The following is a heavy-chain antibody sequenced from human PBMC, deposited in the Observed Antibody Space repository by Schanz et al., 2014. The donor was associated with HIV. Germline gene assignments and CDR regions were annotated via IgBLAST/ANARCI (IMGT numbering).Heavy chain of an antibody. J-gene: IGHJ4*02. D-gene: IGHD3-16*02. CDR3: ARTLRSPDSLWGNYRTPRGTAFDS. CDR1: GGSLNGYY. V-gene: IGHV4-34*01. Sequence: QVRLQQWGAGLLKPSETLSLTCAVYGGSLNGYYWSWIRQPPGKGLEWIGEINHSGSTNYNPSLKSRVTISVNTPNNHFPLRLTSVTAADTAVYFCARTLRSPDSLWGNYRTPRGTAFDSWGQGGLVTVSS. CDR2: INHSGST.